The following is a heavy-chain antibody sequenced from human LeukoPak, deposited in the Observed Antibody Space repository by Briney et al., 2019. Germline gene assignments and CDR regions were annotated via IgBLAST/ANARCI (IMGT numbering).Heavy chain of an antibody. J-gene: IGHJ4*02. V-gene: IGHV3-30*01. CDR3: ARDKAQLFDY. D-gene: IGHD1-1*01. CDR1: GFTFSSYA. Sequence: GGSLRLSCAASGFTFSSYAMHWVRQAPGKGLEWVAVISYDGSNKYYADSVKGRFTISRDNSKNTLYLQMNSLRAEDTAVYYCARDKAQLFDYWAREPWSPSPQ. CDR2: ISYDGSNK.